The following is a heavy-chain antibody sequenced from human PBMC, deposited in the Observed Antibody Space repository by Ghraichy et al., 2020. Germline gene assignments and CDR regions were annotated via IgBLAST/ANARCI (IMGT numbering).Heavy chain of an antibody. Sequence: GGSLRLSCGASGFTFNTYTMNWVRQAPGKGLEWVSSISSSSGYIYYADSVRGRFTISRDNAKNALFLQMNSLRAEDTAVYYCARDIPYVQLRYAMDVWGQGTTVTVSS. J-gene: IGHJ6*02. CDR3: ARDIPYVQLRYAMDV. CDR1: GFTFNTYT. CDR2: ISSSSGYI. V-gene: IGHV3-21*01. D-gene: IGHD4-11*01.